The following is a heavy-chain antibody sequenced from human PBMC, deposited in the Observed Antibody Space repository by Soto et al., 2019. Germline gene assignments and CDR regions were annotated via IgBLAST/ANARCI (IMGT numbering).Heavy chain of an antibody. CDR1: GFTFSSYA. V-gene: IGHV3-23*01. Sequence: GGSLRLSCAAPGFTFSSYAMSWVRQAPGKGLECVSVISGSDDSTYYADSVKGRFTISRDNSKNTLYLQMNSLRAEDTVLYYCAKRSSSSTFDYWGQGTLVTVSS. J-gene: IGHJ4*02. CDR3: AKRSSSSTFDY. CDR2: ISGSDDST. D-gene: IGHD6-6*01.